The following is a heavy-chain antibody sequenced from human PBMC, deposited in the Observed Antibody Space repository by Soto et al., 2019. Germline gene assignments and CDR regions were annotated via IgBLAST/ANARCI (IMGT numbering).Heavy chain of an antibody. V-gene: IGHV3-53*01. Sequence: EVQLVESGGALIQPGGSLRLSCGASGLSVSDNYMGWVRQAPGRGLEWVSVMYAGGDTHYADSVKGRFTISRDKSENTLYLQMNSLRDEDTGVYFSVSRIPSWVFDYWGLGTLVTVSS. CDR2: MYAGGDT. D-gene: IGHD2-21*01. J-gene: IGHJ4*01. CDR1: GLSVSDNY. CDR3: VSRIPSWVFDY.